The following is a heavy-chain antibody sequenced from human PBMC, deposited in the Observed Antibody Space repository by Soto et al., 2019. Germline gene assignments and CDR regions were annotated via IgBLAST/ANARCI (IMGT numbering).Heavy chain of an antibody. CDR1: GGSINSGDYY. CDR3: ARQSVGSNWLDP. V-gene: IGHV4-39*01. Sequence: SETLSLTCTVSGGSINSGDYYWSWIRQPPGQGLEWIGYIYYSGSTYYNPSLKSRVTISVDTSKNQFSLKLSSVTAADTAVYYCARQSVGSNWLDPWGQGTLVTVSS. CDR2: IYYSGST. D-gene: IGHD1-26*01. J-gene: IGHJ5*02.